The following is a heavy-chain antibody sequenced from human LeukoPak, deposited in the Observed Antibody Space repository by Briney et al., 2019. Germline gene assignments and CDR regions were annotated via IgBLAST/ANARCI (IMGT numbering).Heavy chain of an antibody. CDR2: INPNSGGT. CDR3: ARAGHYYGSGSYYPPYNWFDP. V-gene: IGHV1-2*06. Sequence: ASVKVSCKASGYTFTGYYMHWVRQAPGQGLEWMGRINPNSGGTNYAQEFQGRVTMTRDTSISTAYMELSRLRSDDTAVYYCARAGHYYGSGSYYPPYNWFDPWGQGTLVTVSS. D-gene: IGHD3-10*01. CDR1: GYTFTGYY. J-gene: IGHJ5*02.